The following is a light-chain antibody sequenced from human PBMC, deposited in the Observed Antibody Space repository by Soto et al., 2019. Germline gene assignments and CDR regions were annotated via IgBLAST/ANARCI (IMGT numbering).Light chain of an antibody. CDR2: GAS. CDR1: QSLSASY. Sequence: EIVLTQSPGTLSLSPGERATLSCRASQSLSASYLAWYQQKPGQAPRLLISGASNRATGISDRFSGSGSGTDFTLTIARREPEDFAMYYCHQYNNSPYTFGQGTNLEIK. J-gene: IGKJ2*01. V-gene: IGKV3-20*01. CDR3: HQYNNSPYT.